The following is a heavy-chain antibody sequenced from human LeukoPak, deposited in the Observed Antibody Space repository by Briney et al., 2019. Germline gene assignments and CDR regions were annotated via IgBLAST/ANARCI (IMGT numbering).Heavy chain of an antibody. Sequence: ASVKVSCKASGCTFTGYYMHWVRQAPGQGLEWMGWINPNSGGTNYAQKFQGRVTMTRDTSISTAYMELSRLRSDDTAVYYCAREGGSYYHGMDVWGQGTTVTVSS. CDR2: INPNSGGT. CDR1: GCTFTGYY. D-gene: IGHD3-10*01. J-gene: IGHJ6*02. V-gene: IGHV1-2*02. CDR3: AREGGSYYHGMDV.